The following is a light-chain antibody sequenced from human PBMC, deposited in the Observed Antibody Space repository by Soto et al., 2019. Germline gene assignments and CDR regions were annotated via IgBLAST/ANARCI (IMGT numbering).Light chain of an antibody. CDR2: EVS. Sequence: QSALTQPASVSGSPGQSITISCTVTSSDVGGYNFVSWYQQHPGKAPKLVIYEVSNRPSGFSNRFSGSKSGNTASLTISGLQADDEADYYCSSYTSSSTPYVVFGGGTQLTVL. J-gene: IGLJ2*01. V-gene: IGLV2-14*01. CDR3: SSYTSSSTPYVV. CDR1: SSDVGGYNF.